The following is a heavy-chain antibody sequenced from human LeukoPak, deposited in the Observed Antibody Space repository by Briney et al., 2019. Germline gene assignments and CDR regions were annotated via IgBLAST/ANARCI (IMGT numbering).Heavy chain of an antibody. Sequence: ASVKVSCKASGYTFTSYAMNWVRQAPGQGLEWMGWINTNTGNPTYAQGFTGRFVFSLDTSVSTAYLQISSLKAVDTAVYYCARDRRYYDSSGYPSFDAFDIWGQGTMVTVSS. CDR3: ARDRRYYDSSGYPSFDAFDI. V-gene: IGHV7-4-1*02. J-gene: IGHJ3*02. CDR2: INTNTGNP. CDR1: GYTFTSYA. D-gene: IGHD3-22*01.